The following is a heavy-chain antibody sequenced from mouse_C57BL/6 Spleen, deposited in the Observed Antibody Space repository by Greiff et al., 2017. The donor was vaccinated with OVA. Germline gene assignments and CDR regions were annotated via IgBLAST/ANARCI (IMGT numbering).Heavy chain of an antibody. D-gene: IGHD1-1*01. CDR3: ARHGSPGDWFAD. Sequence: VQLKQSGPELVKPGASVKISCKASGYSFTGYYMNWVKQSPEKSLEWIGEINPSTGGTTYNQKFKAKATLTVDKSSSTAYMQLKSLTSEDSAVYYCARHGSPGDWFADWGQGTLVTVSA. J-gene: IGHJ3*01. CDR2: INPSTGGT. V-gene: IGHV1-42*01. CDR1: GYSFTGYY.